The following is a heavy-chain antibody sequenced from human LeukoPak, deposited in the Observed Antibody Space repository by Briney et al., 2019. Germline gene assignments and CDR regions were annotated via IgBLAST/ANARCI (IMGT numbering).Heavy chain of an antibody. D-gene: IGHD3-10*01. CDR1: GYSISSGYY. Sequence: SETLSLTCTVSGYSISSGYYWGWIRQPPGKGREWIGSIYHSGSTYYNPSLKSRVTISVDTSKNQFSLKLSSVTAADTAVYYCARRRWQRLITMVRGDNWFDPWGQGTLVTVSS. CDR3: ARRRWQRLITMVRGDNWFDP. CDR2: IYHSGST. J-gene: IGHJ5*02. V-gene: IGHV4-38-2*02.